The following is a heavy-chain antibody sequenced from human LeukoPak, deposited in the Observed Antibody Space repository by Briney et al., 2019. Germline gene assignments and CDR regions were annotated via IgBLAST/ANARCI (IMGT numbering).Heavy chain of an antibody. CDR3: ARVSTAVTNDY. CDR2: ISSSSSTI. D-gene: IGHD2-21*02. Sequence: GGSLRLSCAASGFTFSSYSMSWVRQAPGKGLEWVSYISSSSSTIYYADSVKGRFTISRDNAKNSLYLQMNSLRAEDTAVYYCARVSTAVTNDYWGQGTLVTVSS. V-gene: IGHV3-48*04. J-gene: IGHJ4*02. CDR1: GFTFSSYS.